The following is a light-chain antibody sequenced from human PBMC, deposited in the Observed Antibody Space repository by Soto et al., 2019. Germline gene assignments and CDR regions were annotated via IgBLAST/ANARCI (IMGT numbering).Light chain of an antibody. Sequence: QSALTQPASVSGSPGQSITISCSGTPSDIGAYNYVSWYQHLPGKAPKVIIYDVTNRPSGVSRRFSGSKSGTTASLTISGLQAEDEANDYCGSYKVSSTLMIFGGGTKLTVL. J-gene: IGLJ2*01. CDR3: GSYKVSSTLMI. V-gene: IGLV2-14*03. CDR1: PSDIGAYNY. CDR2: DVT.